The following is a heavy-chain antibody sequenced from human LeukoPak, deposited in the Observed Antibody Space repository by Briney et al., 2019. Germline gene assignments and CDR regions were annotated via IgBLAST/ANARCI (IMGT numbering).Heavy chain of an antibody. V-gene: IGHV3-48*01. D-gene: IGHD4-11*01. CDR3: ARDLQVTTGYYFDY. CDR2: ITSSSSTI. J-gene: IGHJ4*02. CDR1: GFTFSTYN. Sequence: GGSLRLSCAASGFTFSTYNMNWVRQAPGKGLEWVSYITSSSSTIYYAGSVKGRFTISRDNAKNSLYLQMNSLRAEDTAVYYCARDLQVTTGYYFDYWGQGTLVTVSS.